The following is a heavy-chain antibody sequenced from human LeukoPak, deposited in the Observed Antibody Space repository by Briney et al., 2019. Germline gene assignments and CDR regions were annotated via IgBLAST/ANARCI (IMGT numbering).Heavy chain of an antibody. CDR1: GGSISSGGYS. CDR2: IYHSGST. V-gene: IGHV4-30-2*01. CDR3: ARHGTISSESYFDY. J-gene: IGHJ4*02. Sequence: SQTLSLTCAVSGGSISSGGYSWSWIRQPPGKGLEWIGYIYHSGSTYYNPSLKSRVTISVDRSKNQFSLKLSSVTAADTAVYYCARHGTISSESYFDYWGQGALVTVSS. D-gene: IGHD1-14*01.